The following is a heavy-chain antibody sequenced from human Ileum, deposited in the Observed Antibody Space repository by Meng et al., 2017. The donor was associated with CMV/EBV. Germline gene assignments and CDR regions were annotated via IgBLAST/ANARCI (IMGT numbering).Heavy chain of an antibody. CDR1: GSFSPYT. V-gene: IGHV4-34*01. D-gene: IGHD5-12*01. Sequence: QVQIQQGGVGLLEPSETLSLTCSLGGSFSPYTWSWSRQAPGKGLEWIGEINQYGSTNFNPSVKSRVTISRDTSKNQFSLRLNSVTAADAAVYYCVTADHHAIKYWGQGTLVTVSS. CDR2: INQYGST. CDR3: VTADHHAIKY. J-gene: IGHJ4*02.